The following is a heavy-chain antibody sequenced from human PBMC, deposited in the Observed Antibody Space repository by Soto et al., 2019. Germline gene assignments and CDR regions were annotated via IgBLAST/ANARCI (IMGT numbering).Heavy chain of an antibody. D-gene: IGHD2-15*01. J-gene: IGHJ6*02. CDR3: ARLGGYCSSGRCYGYYGMDV. CDR1: GGSFSGYY. V-gene: IGHV4-34*01. CDR2: INHSGST. Sequence: PSETLSLTCAVYGGSFSGYYWTWIRQPPGTGLEWIGEINHSGSTNYNPSLKSRVTISVDTSKNQFSLKVSSVTVADTAVYYCARLGGYCSSGRCYGYYGMDVWGQGTTVTVSS.